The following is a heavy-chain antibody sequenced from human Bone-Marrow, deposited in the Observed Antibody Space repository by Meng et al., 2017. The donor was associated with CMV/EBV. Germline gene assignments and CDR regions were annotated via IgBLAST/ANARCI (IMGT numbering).Heavy chain of an antibody. CDR3: ARVSQKQLVRTALDY. CDR1: GESLSGCN. D-gene: IGHD6-6*01. J-gene: IGHJ4*02. V-gene: IGHV4-34*01. CDR2: INHSGST. Sequence: VEGESLSGCNWGWIRQPPGKGLEGIGEINHSGSTNYNPSLKSRVTISVDTSKSQFSLKLSSVTAADTAVYYCARVSQKQLVRTALDYWGQGTLVTVSS.